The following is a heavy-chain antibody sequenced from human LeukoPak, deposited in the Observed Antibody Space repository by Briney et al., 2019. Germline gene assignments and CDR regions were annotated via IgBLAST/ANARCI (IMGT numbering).Heavy chain of an antibody. CDR3: ARGDRYSYGRFDY. CDR2: INHSGST. J-gene: IGHJ4*02. V-gene: IGHV4-34*01. D-gene: IGHD5-18*01. CDR1: SGSFSGYY. Sequence: SETLSLTCAVYSGSFSGYYWSWIRQPPGKGLEWIGEINHSGSTNYNPSLKSRVTISVDTSKNQFSLKLSSVTAADTAVYYCARGDRYSYGRFDYWGQGTLVTVSS.